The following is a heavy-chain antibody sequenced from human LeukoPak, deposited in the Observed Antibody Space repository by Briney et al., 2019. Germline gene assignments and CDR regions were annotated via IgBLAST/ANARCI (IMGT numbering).Heavy chain of an antibody. D-gene: IGHD6-13*01. J-gene: IGHJ5*02. CDR1: GGSISSYY. CDR3: ARDRRSSWFQVWFDP. Sequence: SETLSLTCTVSGGSISSYYWSWIRQPAGKGLEWIGRIYTSGSTNYNPSLKSRVTMSVDTSKNQFSLKLSSVTAADTAVYYCARDRRSSWFQVWFDPWGQGTLVTVSS. V-gene: IGHV4-4*07. CDR2: IYTSGST.